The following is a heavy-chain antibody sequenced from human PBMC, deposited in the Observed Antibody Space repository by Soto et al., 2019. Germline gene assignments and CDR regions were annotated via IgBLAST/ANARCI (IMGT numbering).Heavy chain of an antibody. CDR1: GYTFTGYY. CDR3: ARDLVTSDYYYHGMDV. J-gene: IGHJ6*02. V-gene: IGHV1-2*04. D-gene: IGHD3-9*01. Sequence: QVQLVQSGAEVKKPGASVKVSCKASGYTFTGYYMHWVRQAPGQGLEWMGWINPNSGGTNYAQKFQGWVTMTRDTSISTAYMELSRLRSDDTAVYYCARDLVTSDYYYHGMDVWGQGTTVTVSS. CDR2: INPNSGGT.